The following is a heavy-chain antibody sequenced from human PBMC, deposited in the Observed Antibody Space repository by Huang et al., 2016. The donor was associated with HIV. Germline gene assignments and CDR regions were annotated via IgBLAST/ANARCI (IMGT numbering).Heavy chain of an antibody. J-gene: IGHJ6*03. CDR2: IYVKGST. D-gene: IGHD3-10*01. V-gene: IGHV4-39*01. Sequence: QLLLQESGPGLVKPSEALALTCAVSGGSIRRSDYHWGWIRQPPGKGLEWIGSIYVKGSTHYSPSRKRRVTIAVDTSKNLFFLNLTSMTAADTAVYYCARHREGPVAYYSGWGSHLNYMDVWGRGRTVVVSS. CDR1: GGSIRRSDYH. CDR3: ARHREGPVAYYSGWGSHLNYMDV.